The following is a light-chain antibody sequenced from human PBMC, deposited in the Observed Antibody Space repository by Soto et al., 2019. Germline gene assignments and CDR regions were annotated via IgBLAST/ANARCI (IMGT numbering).Light chain of an antibody. J-gene: IGLJ3*02. CDR3: SSSAGSKNRGV. V-gene: IGLV2-8*01. CDR1: SSDVGSYDY. Sequence: QSALTQPPSASGSPGQSVTISCTGTSSDVGSYDYVSWYQQHPGKAPKLMIYEVSKRPPGVPDRFSGSKSGNTASLTVSGLQAEDEADYYCSSSAGSKNRGVFGGGTKLTVL. CDR2: EVS.